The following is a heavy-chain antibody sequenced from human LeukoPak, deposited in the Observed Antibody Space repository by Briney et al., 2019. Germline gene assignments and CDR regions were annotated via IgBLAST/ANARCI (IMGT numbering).Heavy chain of an antibody. D-gene: IGHD6-19*01. CDR3: ARDFRAVADNAFDI. V-gene: IGHV3-21*01. CDR1: GFTFSSYS. Sequence: PGGSLRLSCAASGFTFSSYSMNWVRQAPGKGLEWVSSISSSSSYIYYADSVKGRFTISRDNAKNSLYLQMNSLRAEDTAVYYCARDFRAVADNAFDIWGQGTMVTVSS. CDR2: ISSSSSYI. J-gene: IGHJ3*02.